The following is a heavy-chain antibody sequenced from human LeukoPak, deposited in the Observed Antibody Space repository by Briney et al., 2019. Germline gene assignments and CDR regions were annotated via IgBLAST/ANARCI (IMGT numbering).Heavy chain of an antibody. CDR3: TTDLVAVAGVDY. CDR1: GFTVSSNY. Sequence: GGSLRLSCAASGFTVSSNYMSWVRQAPGKGLEWVGRIKSKTDGGTTDYAAPVKGRFTISRDDSKNTLYLQMNSLKTEDTAVYYCTTDLVAVAGVDYWGQGTLVTVSS. J-gene: IGHJ4*02. V-gene: IGHV3-15*01. CDR2: IKSKTDGGTT. D-gene: IGHD6-19*01.